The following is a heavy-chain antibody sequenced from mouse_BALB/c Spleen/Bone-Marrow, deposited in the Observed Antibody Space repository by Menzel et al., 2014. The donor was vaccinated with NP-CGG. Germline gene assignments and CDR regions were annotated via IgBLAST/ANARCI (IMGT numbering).Heavy chain of an antibody. CDR3: ARGGHDFSLDY. D-gene: IGHD2-4*01. CDR1: GYTFTDNW. CDR2: IDTSDSYT. V-gene: IGHV1-69*01. Sequence: VQLQQSGAELGVPGASVKMSCKASGYTFTDNWIYWVQQRPGQGLEWIGAIDTSDSYTNFNQKFMGKASLTVDASSSPAYMQVSSLTSDDSAVYYCARGGHDFSLDYWGQGTSVTGSS. J-gene: IGHJ4*01.